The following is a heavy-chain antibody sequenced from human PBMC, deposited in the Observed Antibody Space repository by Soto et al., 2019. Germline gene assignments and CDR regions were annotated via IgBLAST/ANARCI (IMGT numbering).Heavy chain of an antibody. CDR2: INHSGST. J-gene: IGHJ4*02. Sequence: SETLSLTCAVYGGSFSGYYWSWIRQPPGKGLEWIGEINHSGSTNYNPSLKSRVTISVDTSKNQFSLKLSSVTAADTAVYYCARGNGYSSSSGDDYWGQETLVTVSS. CDR3: ARGNGYSSSSGDDY. CDR1: GGSFSGYY. D-gene: IGHD6-6*01. V-gene: IGHV4-34*01.